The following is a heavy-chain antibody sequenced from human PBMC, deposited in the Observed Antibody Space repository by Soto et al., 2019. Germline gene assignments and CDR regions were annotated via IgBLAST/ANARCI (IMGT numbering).Heavy chain of an antibody. CDR1: GLSFGTSGVG. Sequence: QITLKESGPTLVKPTQTLTLTCTASGLSFGTSGVGVGWIRQPPGNALEWLALIYWNDDQRYSPSLKSSLTITKDTSKNQVVLTMTNVDTVDTATYYCASMTTVATAAFDIWGQGIMVTVPS. CDR3: ASMTTVATAAFDI. V-gene: IGHV2-5*01. J-gene: IGHJ3*02. CDR2: IYWNDDQ. D-gene: IGHD4-17*01.